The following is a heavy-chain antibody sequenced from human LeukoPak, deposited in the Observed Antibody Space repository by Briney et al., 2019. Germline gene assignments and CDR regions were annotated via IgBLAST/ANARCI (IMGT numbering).Heavy chain of an antibody. J-gene: IGHJ4*02. V-gene: IGHV3-30*18. Sequence: GGSLRLSCAASGFTFSNYDMHWVRQAPGKGLEWVAVISYDGTNKYYADSVKGRFTISRDNPKNTLHLQMNSLRAEDTAVYYCAKDDRGNEAPFDYWGQGTLVTVSS. CDR1: GFTFSNYD. CDR3: AKDDRGNEAPFDY. CDR2: ISYDGTNK.